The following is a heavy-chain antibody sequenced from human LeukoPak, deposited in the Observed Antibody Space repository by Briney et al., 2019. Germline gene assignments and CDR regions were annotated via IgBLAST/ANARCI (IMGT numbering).Heavy chain of an antibody. Sequence: SVKVSCKASGVTFSSYAISLVPQAPGQGLEWRGGIIPIFGTANHAQKFQTRVTLTTDESTSTASMQMSSLRSDDTVVSYCARWDYYYGSSSYRTGWFDPWGPGTLVTVSS. V-gene: IGHV1-69*05. D-gene: IGHD3-10*01. CDR1: GVTFSSYA. CDR3: ARWDYYYGSSSYRTGWFDP. J-gene: IGHJ5*02. CDR2: IIPIFGTA.